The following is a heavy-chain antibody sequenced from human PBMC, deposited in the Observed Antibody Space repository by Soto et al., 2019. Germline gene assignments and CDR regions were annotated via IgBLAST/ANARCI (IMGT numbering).Heavy chain of an antibody. CDR2: IYYSGST. CDR1: GGSISSYY. CDR3: ARDAAYYYDSSGRIFDY. J-gene: IGHJ4*02. Sequence: SETLSLTCTVSGGSISSYYWSWIRQPPGKGLEWIGYIYYSGSTYYNPSLKSRVTISVDTSKNQFSLKLSSVTAADAAVYYCARDAAYYYDSSGRIFDYWGQGTLVTVSS. D-gene: IGHD3-22*01. V-gene: IGHV4-59*12.